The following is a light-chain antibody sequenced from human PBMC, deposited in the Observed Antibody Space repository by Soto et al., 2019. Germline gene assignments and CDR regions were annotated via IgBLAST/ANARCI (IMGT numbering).Light chain of an antibody. CDR3: QSYDSSLSGFYD. CDR2: DDS. V-gene: IGLV1-40*01. J-gene: IGLJ1*01. CDR1: RSNIGAAYG. Sequence: QSVLTQPPSVSGAPGQRVTISCTGGRSNIGAAYGVHWYQHLPGTAPKLLIYDDSNRPSGVPDRFSGSKSGTSASLDITGLQAEDEADYYCQSYDSSLSGFYDFGTGTKLTVL.